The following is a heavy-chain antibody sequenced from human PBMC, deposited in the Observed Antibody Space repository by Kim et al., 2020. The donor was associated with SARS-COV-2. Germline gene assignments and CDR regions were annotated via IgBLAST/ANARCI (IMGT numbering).Heavy chain of an antibody. Sequence: SQTLSLTCAISGDSVSSNSAAWNWIRQSPSRGLEWLGRTYYRSKWYNDYAVSVKSRITINPDTSKNQFSLQLNSVTPEDTAVYYCARAYIVVVPAAIPPYGMDVWGQGTTVTVSS. CDR3: ARAYIVVVPAAIPPYGMDV. CDR2: TYYRSKWYN. V-gene: IGHV6-1*01. CDR1: GDSVSSNSAA. D-gene: IGHD2-2*01. J-gene: IGHJ6*02.